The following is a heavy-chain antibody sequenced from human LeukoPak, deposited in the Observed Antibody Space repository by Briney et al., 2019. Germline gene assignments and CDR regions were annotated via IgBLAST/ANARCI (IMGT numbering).Heavy chain of an antibody. D-gene: IGHD6-19*01. J-gene: IGHJ4*02. CDR2: IYYSGST. CDR3: ARDKSGWYV. V-gene: IGHV4-59*01. Sequence: NPSETLSLTCTVSGGSISSYYWSWIRQPPGKGLEWIGYIYYSGSTNYNPSLKSRVTISVDTSKNQFSLKLSSVTAADTAVYYCARDKSGWYVWGQGTLVTVSS. CDR1: GGSISSYY.